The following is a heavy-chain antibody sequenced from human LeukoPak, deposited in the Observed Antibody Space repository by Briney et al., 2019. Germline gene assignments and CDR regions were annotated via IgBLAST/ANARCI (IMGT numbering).Heavy chain of an antibody. CDR2: ISWNSGSI. V-gene: IGHV3-9*01. J-gene: IGHJ4*02. CDR3: AKDIEYSSSW. D-gene: IGHD6-13*01. Sequence: GRSLRLSCAASGFTFDDYAMHWVRQAPGKGLEWVSGISWNSGSIGYADSVKGRFTTSRDNAKNSLYLQMNSLRAEDTALYYCAKDIEYSSSWWGQGTLVTVSS. CDR1: GFTFDDYA.